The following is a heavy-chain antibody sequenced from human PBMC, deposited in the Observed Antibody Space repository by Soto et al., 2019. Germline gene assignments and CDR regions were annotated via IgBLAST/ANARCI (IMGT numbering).Heavy chain of an antibody. CDR3: AKSSVRGIKHS. V-gene: IGHV4-31*03. CDR1: GDSLSRGGYY. CDR2: IYFSGSA. J-gene: IGHJ4*02. Sequence: QVQLQESGPGLVKPSQTLSLTCTVSGDSLSRGGYYWSWIRQLPGKGLEWIGYIYFSGSAYYNPSLKRRVTMSIDTSKNQFSLRLTSLTAADTAVYYCAKSSVRGIKHSWGQGTLAIVSS. D-gene: IGHD3-10*01.